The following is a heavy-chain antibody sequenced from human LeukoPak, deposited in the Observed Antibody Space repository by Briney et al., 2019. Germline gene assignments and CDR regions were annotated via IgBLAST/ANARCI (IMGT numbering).Heavy chain of an antibody. D-gene: IGHD2-2*01. CDR2: IYYSGST. CDR1: GDSISGYY. CDR3: ARQCSSSWDPNHYYYYMDV. V-gene: IGHV4-39*01. J-gene: IGHJ6*03. Sequence: SETLSLTCTVSGDSISGYYWGWIRQPPGKGLEWIGTIYYSGSTYYNPSLKSRVTISVDTSKNQFSLKLSSVTAADTAVYYCARQCSSSWDPNHYYYYMDVWGKGTTVTVSS.